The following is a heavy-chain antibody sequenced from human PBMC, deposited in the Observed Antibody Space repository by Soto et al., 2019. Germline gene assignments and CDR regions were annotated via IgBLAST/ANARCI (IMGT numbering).Heavy chain of an antibody. CDR2: IIPILGIA. Sequence: QVQLVQSGAEVKKPGSSVKVSCKASGGTFSSYTISWVRQAPGQGREWMGRIIPILGIANYAQKFQGRVTITADKSTSTAYMELSSLRSEDTAVYYCALLGVLGTTPSWGQGTLVTVSS. J-gene: IGHJ4*02. V-gene: IGHV1-69*02. CDR3: ALLGVLGTTPS. D-gene: IGHD1-1*01. CDR1: GGTFSSYT.